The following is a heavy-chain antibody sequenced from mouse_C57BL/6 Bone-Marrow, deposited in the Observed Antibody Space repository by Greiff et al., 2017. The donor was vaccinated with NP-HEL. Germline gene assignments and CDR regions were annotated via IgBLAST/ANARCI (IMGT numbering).Heavy chain of an antibody. Sequence: VQLQQPGAELVKPGASVKMSCKASGYTFTSYWITWVKQRPGQGLEWIGDIYPGSGSTNYNEKFKSKATLTVDTSSSTAYMQLSSLTSEDAAVYYCARCDGYDPWYFDVWGTGTTVTVSS. CDR3: ARCDGYDPWYFDV. V-gene: IGHV1-55*01. J-gene: IGHJ1*03. D-gene: IGHD2-2*01. CDR2: IYPGSGST. CDR1: GYTFTSYW.